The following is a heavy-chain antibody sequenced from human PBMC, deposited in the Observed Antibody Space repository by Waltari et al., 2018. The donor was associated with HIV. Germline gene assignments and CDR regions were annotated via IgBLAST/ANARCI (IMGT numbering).Heavy chain of an antibody. CDR2: MNTDGSDT. D-gene: IGHD1-26*01. J-gene: IGHJ4*02. CDR1: GFTFSRYW. Sequence: EVQLVESGGGLVQPGGSLILSCAASGFTFSRYWMHWVRQAPGKGLVWVSRMNTDGSDTRYGDAVKGRFTISRDNAKNTLYLQMNSLRDEDTAMYYCARDRYTGSSDFDYWGQGTLVSVSS. CDR3: ARDRYTGSSDFDY. V-gene: IGHV3-74*01.